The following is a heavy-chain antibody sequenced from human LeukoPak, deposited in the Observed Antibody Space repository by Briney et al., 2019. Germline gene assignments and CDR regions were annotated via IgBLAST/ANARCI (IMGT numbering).Heavy chain of an antibody. CDR3: ARRVMGDYYFDY. CDR1: GYSFTSNW. V-gene: IGHV5-10-1*04. CDR2: IDPSDSYT. Sequence: GDSLKISCKASGYSFTSNWINWVRQMPGKGLEWMGRIDPSDSYTNYSPSFQGQVTISADKSISTAYLQWSSLKASDTAMYYCARRVMGDYYFDYWGQGTLVTVSS. J-gene: IGHJ4*02. D-gene: IGHD3-16*01.